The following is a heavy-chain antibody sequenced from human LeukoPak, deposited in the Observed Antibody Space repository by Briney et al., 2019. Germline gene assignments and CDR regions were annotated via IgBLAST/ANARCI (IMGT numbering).Heavy chain of an antibody. D-gene: IGHD3-22*01. CDR2: ISGSGDTT. J-gene: IGHJ4*02. CDR1: GFTFSSCV. Sequence: SGGSLRLSCAASGFTFSSCVMSWVRQAPGKGLEWVSAISGSGDTTYYAESVRGRFTISRDISKNTLYLQMNSLRAEDTAVYYCAKAPPPYYYDSSGYYPFDYWGQGTLVTVSS. CDR3: AKAPPPYYYDSSGYYPFDY. V-gene: IGHV3-23*01.